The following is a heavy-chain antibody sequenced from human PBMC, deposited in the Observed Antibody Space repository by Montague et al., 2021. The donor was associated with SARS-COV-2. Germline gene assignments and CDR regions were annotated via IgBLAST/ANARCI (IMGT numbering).Heavy chain of an antibody. CDR3: ARGIMEYYDFWSGYYPGYYYYYGMDV. V-gene: IGHV3-30*04. Sequence: SLRLSCAASGFTFSSYAMHWVRQAPGKGLEWVAVISYDGSNKYYADSVKGRFTISRDNSKNTLYLQVNSLRAEDTAVYYCARGIMEYYDFWSGYYPGYYYYYGMDVWGQGTTVTVSS. D-gene: IGHD3-3*01. CDR2: ISYDGSNK. CDR1: GFTFSSYA. J-gene: IGHJ6*02.